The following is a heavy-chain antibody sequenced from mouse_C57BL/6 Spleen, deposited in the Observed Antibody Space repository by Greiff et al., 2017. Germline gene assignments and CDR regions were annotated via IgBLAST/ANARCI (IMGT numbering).Heavy chain of an antibody. CDR2: IRLKSDNYAT. J-gene: IGHJ4*01. CDR3: TAPDYGGAMDY. Sequence: EVQRVESGGGLVQPGGSMKLSCVASGFTFSNYWMNWVRQSPEKGLEWVAQIRLKSDNYATHYAESVKGRFTISRDDSKSSVYLQMNNLRAEDTGIYYCTAPDYGGAMDYWGQGTSVTVSS. D-gene: IGHD2-4*01. V-gene: IGHV6-3*01. CDR1: GFTFSNYW.